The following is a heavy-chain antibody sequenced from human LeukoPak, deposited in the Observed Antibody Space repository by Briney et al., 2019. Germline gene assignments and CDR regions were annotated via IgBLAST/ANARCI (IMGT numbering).Heavy chain of an antibody. Sequence: VKVSCKASGGTFSSYAISWVRQAPGQGLEWMGGIIPIFGTANYAQKFQGRVTITADESTSTAYMELSSLRSEDTAVYYCARGIGYCSSTSCYVGYYGMDVWGQGTTVTVSS. CDR2: IIPIFGTA. D-gene: IGHD2-2*01. CDR3: ARGIGYCSSTSCYVGYYGMDV. CDR1: GGTFSSYA. J-gene: IGHJ6*02. V-gene: IGHV1-69*01.